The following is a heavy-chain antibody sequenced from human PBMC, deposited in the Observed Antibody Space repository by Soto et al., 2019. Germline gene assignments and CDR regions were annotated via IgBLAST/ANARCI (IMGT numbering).Heavy chain of an antibody. CDR1: GFTFRNYD. CDR3: ARSDRDFSGVDV. V-gene: IGHV3-13*05. Sequence: EVQLVESGGGLVQPGGSLRLSCAASGFTFRNYDMHWVRQGTGKGLEWVSGITAAGDPDYADSVEGRFTISRENAQNSFFLQMNSLRVGDPAVYYCARSDRDFSGVDVWGQGTRVIASS. CDR2: ITAAGDP. J-gene: IGHJ6*02.